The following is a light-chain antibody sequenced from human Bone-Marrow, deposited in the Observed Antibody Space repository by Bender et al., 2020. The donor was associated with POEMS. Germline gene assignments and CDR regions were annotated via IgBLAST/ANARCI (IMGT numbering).Light chain of an antibody. CDR3: TSYAGNNNLV. CDR1: SSNIGAAYN. CDR2: GNI. Sequence: QSVLTQPASVSGAPGQRVTISCTGSSSNIGAAYNVNWYQQLPRTAPKLLIYGNINRPSGVPDRFSGSKSGTSASLAISGLRSEDEADYYCTSYAGNNNLVFGGGTKLTVL. V-gene: IGLV1-40*01. J-gene: IGLJ3*02.